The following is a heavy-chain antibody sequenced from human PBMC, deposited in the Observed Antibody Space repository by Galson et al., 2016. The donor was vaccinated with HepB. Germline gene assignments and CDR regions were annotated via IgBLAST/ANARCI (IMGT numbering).Heavy chain of an antibody. CDR2: IWYDGSNK. Sequence: SLRLSCAASGFTFSTYVMHWVRQAPGKGLGWVAVIWYDGSNKYYADSVRGRFTISRDNSKNTMYLQMNSLRAEDTAVYYCARDSGLDYWGQGTLVTVSS. CDR1: GFTFSTYV. D-gene: IGHD2-15*01. CDR3: ARDSGLDY. V-gene: IGHV3-33*01. J-gene: IGHJ4*02.